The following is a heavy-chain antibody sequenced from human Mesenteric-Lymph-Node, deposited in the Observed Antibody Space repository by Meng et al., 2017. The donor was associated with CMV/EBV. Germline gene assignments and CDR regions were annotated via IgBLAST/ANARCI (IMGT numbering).Heavy chain of an antibody. CDR1: GFNFGDYT. V-gene: IGHV3-49*04. D-gene: IGHD3-22*01. J-gene: IGHJ4*02. Sequence: GGSLRLSCTTSGFNFGDYTMNWVRQAPGKGLEWVGFIRKKAYGGTAEYAASLKGRITISRDDSKSIAYLQINSLKSEDTAVYYCTRTPSFYYDSGGFDYWGQGTLVTVSS. CDR3: TRTPSFYYDSGGFDY. CDR2: IRKKAYGGTA.